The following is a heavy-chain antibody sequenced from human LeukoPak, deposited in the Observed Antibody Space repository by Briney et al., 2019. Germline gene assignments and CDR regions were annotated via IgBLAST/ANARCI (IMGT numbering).Heavy chain of an antibody. CDR1: GFTFSSYG. CDR2: IWYDGDNK. V-gene: IGHV3-33*01. D-gene: IGHD1-26*01. CDR3: ARDRVGGTNYFDY. Sequence: GGSLRLSCAASGFTFSSYGMHWVRQAPGKGLEWVVIIWYDGDNKFYADSVKGRFTISRDNSKNTLYLQMNSLRAEDTAVYYCARDRVGGTNYFDYWGQGTLVTVSS. J-gene: IGHJ4*02.